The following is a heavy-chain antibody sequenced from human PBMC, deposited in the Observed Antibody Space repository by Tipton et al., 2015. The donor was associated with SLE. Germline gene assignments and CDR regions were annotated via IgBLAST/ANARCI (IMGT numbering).Heavy chain of an antibody. CDR2: IYSGGST. D-gene: IGHD6-13*01. V-gene: IGHV3-53*05. J-gene: IGHJ6*02. Sequence: SLRLSCGASGFTVSSNYMSWVRQAPGKGLEWVSVIYSGGSTYYADSVKGRFTISRDNSKNTLYLQMNSLRAEDTAVYYCARDPYSSSRTWYYGMDVWGQGTTVTVSS. CDR1: GFTVSSNY. CDR3: ARDPYSSSRTWYYGMDV.